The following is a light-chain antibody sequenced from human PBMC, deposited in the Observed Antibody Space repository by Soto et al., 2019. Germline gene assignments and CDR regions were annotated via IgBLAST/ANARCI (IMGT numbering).Light chain of an antibody. CDR2: DAS. J-gene: IGKJ3*01. Sequence: IWMTQSPSLLSASTGDRVTISCRMSQGIINYLNWYQQKPGKAPKLLIHDASNLKTGVPSRFSGSGSGTDFTFTISSLQPEDVATYYCQQYDNFPRGVTFGPGTKVDIK. V-gene: IGKV1-33*01. CDR3: QQYDNFPRGVT. CDR1: QGIINY.